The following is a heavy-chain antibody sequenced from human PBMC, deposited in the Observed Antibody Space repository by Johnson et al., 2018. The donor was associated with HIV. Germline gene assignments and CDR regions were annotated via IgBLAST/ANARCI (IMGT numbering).Heavy chain of an antibody. Sequence: VQLVESGGGLVQPGRSLRLSCAASGFTFDDYAMHWVRQAPGKGLEWVSGISWNSGTTYYADSVKGRFTISRDNAKNTLFLQMNSLRAEDTAVFYCARACRDGYTCDVYDIWGQGTMVTVSS. J-gene: IGHJ3*02. CDR3: ARACRDGYTCDVYDI. D-gene: IGHD5-24*01. CDR1: GFTFDDYA. V-gene: IGHV3-9*01. CDR2: ISWNSGTT.